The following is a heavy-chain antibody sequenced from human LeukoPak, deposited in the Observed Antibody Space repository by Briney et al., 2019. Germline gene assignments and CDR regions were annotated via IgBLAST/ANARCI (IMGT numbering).Heavy chain of an antibody. D-gene: IGHD3-10*01. Sequence: GGSLRLSCAASGFTFSTYGMHWVRQAPGKGLEWVAFIRYDGSNKYYADSVKGRFTISRDNSKNTLYLQMNSLRAEDTAVYYCAKDLGLPGYMDVWGKGTTVTISS. J-gene: IGHJ6*03. V-gene: IGHV3-30*02. CDR2: IRYDGSNK. CDR1: GFTFSTYG. CDR3: AKDLGLPGYMDV.